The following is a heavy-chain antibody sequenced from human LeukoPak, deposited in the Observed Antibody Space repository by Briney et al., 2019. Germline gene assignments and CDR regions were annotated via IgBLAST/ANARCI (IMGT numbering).Heavy chain of an antibody. CDR3: AKDKYCSSTSCHPNWFDP. J-gene: IGHJ5*02. D-gene: IGHD2-2*01. V-gene: IGHV3-43*02. CDR1: GFTFDDYA. CDR2: ISGDGGST. Sequence: GGSPRLSCAASGFTFDDYAMHWVRQAPGKGLEWVSLISGDGGSTYYADSVKGRFTISRDNSKNSLYLQMNSLRTEDTALYYCAKDKYCSSTSCHPNWFDPWGQGTLVTVSS.